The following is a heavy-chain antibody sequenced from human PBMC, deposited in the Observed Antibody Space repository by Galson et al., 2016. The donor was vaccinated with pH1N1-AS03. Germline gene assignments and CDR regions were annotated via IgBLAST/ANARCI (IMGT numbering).Heavy chain of an antibody. CDR1: GFAFRTYA. V-gene: IGHV3-23*01. CDR3: AWRSPWGTVGTLYFDY. J-gene: IGHJ4*02. CDR2: LSGDGAST. Sequence: SLRLSCAASGFAFRTYAMSWVRQPPGKGLEWVSALSGDGASTFHADSVKGRFIISRDISKSTVYLQMNSLRAEDTAVYYCAWRSPWGTVGTLYFDYWGQGTLGTVSS. D-gene: IGHD4-23*01.